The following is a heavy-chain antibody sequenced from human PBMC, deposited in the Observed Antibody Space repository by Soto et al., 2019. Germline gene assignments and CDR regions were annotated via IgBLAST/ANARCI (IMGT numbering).Heavy chain of an antibody. CDR2: VYYAGAT. V-gene: IGHV4-59*01. CDR3: ARVMGDWGTYYYYYGMDV. Sequence: LSLTCTVSGASLNSSCWGWIRQPPGKGPEWIGYVYYAGATNYNPSLESRVTISPDSSRNQFSLNLRSVTAADTAVYYCARVMGDWGTYYYYYGMDVWGQGTTVTVSS. CDR1: GASLNSSC. J-gene: IGHJ6*02. D-gene: IGHD3-16*01.